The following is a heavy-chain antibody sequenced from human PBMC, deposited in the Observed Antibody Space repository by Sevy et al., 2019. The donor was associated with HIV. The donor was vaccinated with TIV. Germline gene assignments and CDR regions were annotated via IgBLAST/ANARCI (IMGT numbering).Heavy chain of an antibody. V-gene: IGHV3-73*01. CDR1: GFTFSGSA. J-gene: IGHJ3*02. CDR2: IRSKANSYAT. Sequence: GGSLRLSCVASGFTFSGSAMHWVRQASGKGLEWVGRIRSKANSYATAYAASVKGRFTISRDDSKNTAYLQMNSLKTEDTAVYYCTRQQTTVVIPTFDIWGQGTMVTVSS. D-gene: IGHD4-17*01. CDR3: TRQQTTVVIPTFDI.